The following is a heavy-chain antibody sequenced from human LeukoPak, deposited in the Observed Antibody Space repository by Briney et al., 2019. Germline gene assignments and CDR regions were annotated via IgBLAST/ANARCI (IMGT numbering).Heavy chain of an antibody. D-gene: IGHD6-19*01. CDR1: GGSFSGYY. V-gene: IGHV4-34*01. Sequence: SETLSLTCAVYGGSFSGYYWSWIRQPPGKGREWIGEINHSGSTNYNPSLKSRVTISVDTSKNQFSLKLSSVTAADTAVYYCAGSHIAVAGTSYFDYWGQGTLVTVSS. CDR3: AGSHIAVAGTSYFDY. CDR2: INHSGST. J-gene: IGHJ4*02.